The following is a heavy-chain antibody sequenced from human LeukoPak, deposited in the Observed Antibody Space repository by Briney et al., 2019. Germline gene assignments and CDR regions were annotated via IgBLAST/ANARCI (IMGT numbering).Heavy chain of an antibody. Sequence: GRSLRLSCAASGFTCSSYAMHWVRQAPGKGLEWVAVISYDGSNEYYADSVKGRFTISRDNSKNTLYLQMNSLRAEDTAVYYCARVFRGYYDSSGPHYWGQGTLVTVSS. J-gene: IGHJ4*02. CDR1: GFTCSSYA. V-gene: IGHV3-30*04. D-gene: IGHD3-22*01. CDR2: ISYDGSNE. CDR3: ARVFRGYYDSSGPHY.